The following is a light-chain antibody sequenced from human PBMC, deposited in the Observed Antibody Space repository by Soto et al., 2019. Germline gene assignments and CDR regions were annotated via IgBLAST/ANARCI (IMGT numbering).Light chain of an antibody. J-gene: IGLJ1*01. CDR1: SSNIGGNT. V-gene: IGLV1-44*01. CDR2: TND. Sequence: QSVLTQPPSASGTPGQRVTISCSGSSSNIGGNTVHWYQQLPGTAPKVLTYTNDKRPSGVPDRFSGSKSGTSASLAISGLQSEDEADYHCAAWDNSLKGHAFGTWTKVTVL. CDR3: AAWDNSLKGHA.